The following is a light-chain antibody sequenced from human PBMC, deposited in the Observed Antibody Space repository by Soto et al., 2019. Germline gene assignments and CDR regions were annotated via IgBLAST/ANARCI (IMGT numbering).Light chain of an antibody. V-gene: IGLV1-40*01. CDR2: GNN. CDR3: QSYDSSLSASGV. Sequence: QSVLTQPPSVSGAAGQRVTISCTGSSSNIGAGYDVHWYQQLPGTAPKLLIYGNNNRPSGVPDRFSGSKSGTSASLAITGLQAEDEADYYCQSYDSSLSASGVFGGGTKLTVL. J-gene: IGLJ2*01. CDR1: SSNIGAGYD.